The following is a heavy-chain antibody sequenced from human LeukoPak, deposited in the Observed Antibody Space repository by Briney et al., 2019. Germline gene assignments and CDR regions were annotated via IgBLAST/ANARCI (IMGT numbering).Heavy chain of an antibody. J-gene: IGHJ4*02. CDR3: ARAVDIVATILFDY. Sequence: SETLSLTCTVSGGSISSGGYYWSWIRQHPEKGLEWIGYIYYSGSTYYNPSLKSRVTISVDTSKNQFSLKLSSVTAADTAVYYCARAVDIVATILFDYWGQGTLVTVSS. CDR1: GGSISSGGYY. CDR2: IYYSGST. V-gene: IGHV4-31*03. D-gene: IGHD5-12*01.